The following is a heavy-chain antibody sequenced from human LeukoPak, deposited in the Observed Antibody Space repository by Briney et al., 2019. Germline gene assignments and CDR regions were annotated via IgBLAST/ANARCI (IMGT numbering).Heavy chain of an antibody. V-gene: IGHV4-59*12. CDR2: VYYDGSN. CDR1: GGSINNYY. D-gene: IGHD3-10*01. Sequence: SETLSLTCTVSGGSINNYYWSWIRQPPGKGLEWIGHVYYDGSNKNNPSLKSRVTVTVDTSKDQFSLKVTSVTAADTAMYFCARFGSYFEYWGQGILVTVSS. J-gene: IGHJ4*02. CDR3: ARFGSYFEY.